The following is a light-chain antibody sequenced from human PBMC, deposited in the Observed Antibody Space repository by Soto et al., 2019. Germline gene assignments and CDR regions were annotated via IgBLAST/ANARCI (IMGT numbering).Light chain of an antibody. J-gene: IGLJ3*02. V-gene: IGLV1-40*01. Sequence: QSVLTQPPSVSGAPGQRVTISCTGSSSNIGAGYDEHWYQQLPGTAPKLLIYGNSNRPSGVPDRFSGSKSGTSASLAITGLQAEDEADYYCQSYDSSLSALFGGGTQLTVL. CDR1: SSNIGAGYD. CDR3: QSYDSSLSAL. CDR2: GNS.